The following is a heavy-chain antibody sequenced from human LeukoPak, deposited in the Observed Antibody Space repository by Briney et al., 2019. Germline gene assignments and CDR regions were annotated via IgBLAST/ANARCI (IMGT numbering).Heavy chain of an antibody. V-gene: IGHV3-30*02. Sequence: PGGSLRLSCAASGFTFSSYGMHWVRQAPGKGLEWVAFIRYDGSNKYYADSVKGRFTNSRDNSKNTLYLQMNSLRAEDTAVYYCAKDGDFWSGYPSYWGQGTLVTVSS. CDR1: GFTFSSYG. D-gene: IGHD3-3*01. CDR2: IRYDGSNK. J-gene: IGHJ4*02. CDR3: AKDGDFWSGYPSY.